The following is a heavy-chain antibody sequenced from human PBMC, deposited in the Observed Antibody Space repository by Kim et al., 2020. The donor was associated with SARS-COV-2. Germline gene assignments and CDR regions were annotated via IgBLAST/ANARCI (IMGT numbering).Heavy chain of an antibody. CDR2: IIPIFGTA. CDR1: GGTFSSYA. CDR3: ATDGDFGEWSYGPPRYYYYGMDV. Sequence: SVKVSCKASGGTFSSYAISWVRQAPGQGLEWMGGIIPIFGTANYAQKFQGRVTITADESTSTAYMELSSLRSEDTAVYYCATDGDFGEWSYGPPRYYYYGMDVWGQGTTVTVSS. V-gene: IGHV1-69*13. J-gene: IGHJ6*02. D-gene: IGHD3-3*01.